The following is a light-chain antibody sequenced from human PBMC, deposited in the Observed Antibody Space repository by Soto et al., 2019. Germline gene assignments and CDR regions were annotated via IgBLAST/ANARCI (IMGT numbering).Light chain of an antibody. CDR3: QQSHTLWT. CDR1: QSITSW. J-gene: IGKJ1*01. Sequence: DIQMTQSPSTLAASVGDRVTITCRASQSITSWLAWYQQKPGRAPKLLIHKASILESGVPSRFSGSGSGTEFTLTISSLQPDDFATYYCQQSHTLWTFGPGTKVEMK. V-gene: IGKV1-5*03. CDR2: KAS.